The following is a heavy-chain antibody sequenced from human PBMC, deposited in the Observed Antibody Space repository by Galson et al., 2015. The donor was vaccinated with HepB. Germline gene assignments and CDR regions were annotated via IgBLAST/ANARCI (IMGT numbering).Heavy chain of an antibody. V-gene: IGHV3-13*01. CDR3: ARVQMDYYDSSGYYYEGGMDV. CDR1: GFTFSSYD. J-gene: IGHJ6*02. CDR2: IGTAGDT. Sequence: SLRLSCAASGFTFSSYDMHWVRQATGKGLEWVSAIGTAGDTYYPGSVKGRFTISRENAKNSLYLQMNSLRAGDTAVYYCARVQMDYYDSSGYYYEGGMDVWGQGTPVTVSS. D-gene: IGHD3-22*01.